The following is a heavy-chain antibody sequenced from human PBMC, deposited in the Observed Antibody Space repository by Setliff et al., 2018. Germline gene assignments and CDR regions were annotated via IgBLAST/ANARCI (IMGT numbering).Heavy chain of an antibody. J-gene: IGHJ5*02. CDR2: ISHSGST. V-gene: IGHV4-38-2*01. CDR1: GYSINSDCF. D-gene: IGHD3-3*01. Sequence: PSETLSLTCAVSGYSINSDCFWGWIRQPPGKGLEWIETISHSGSTSYNSSLKSRVTMSVVTSKNQFFLKLSSVTAADTAVYYCVRGFTIFGVVKLERWFDPWGQGTLVTVSS. CDR3: VRGFTIFGVVKLERWFDP.